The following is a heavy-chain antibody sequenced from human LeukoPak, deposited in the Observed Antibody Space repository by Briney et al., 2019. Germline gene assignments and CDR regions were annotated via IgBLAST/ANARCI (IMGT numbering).Heavy chain of an antibody. V-gene: IGHV3-7*03. Sequence: GGSLRLSCAASGFTFSSYWMSWVRQAPGKGLEWVANIKQDGSEKYCVDSVKGRFTISRDNAKNSLYLQMNSLRAEDTAVYYCAREGGSGWYGYFNLWGRGTLVTVSS. J-gene: IGHJ2*01. CDR1: GFTFSSYW. D-gene: IGHD6-19*01. CDR2: IKQDGSEK. CDR3: AREGGSGWYGYFNL.